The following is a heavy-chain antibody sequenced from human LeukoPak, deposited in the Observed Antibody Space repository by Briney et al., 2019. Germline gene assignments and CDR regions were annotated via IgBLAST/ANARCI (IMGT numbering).Heavy chain of an antibody. J-gene: IGHJ3*02. CDR2: IRYDGSNK. D-gene: IGHD2-2*03. V-gene: IGHV3-30*02. CDR3: ARDGSLGIDAFDI. Sequence: GGSLRLSCAASGFPFSSYGMHWVRQAPGKGLEWVAFIRYDGSNKYYADSVKGRFTISRDNSKNTLYLQMNSLRAEDTAVYYCARDGSLGIDAFDIWGPGTMVTVSS. CDR1: GFPFSSYG.